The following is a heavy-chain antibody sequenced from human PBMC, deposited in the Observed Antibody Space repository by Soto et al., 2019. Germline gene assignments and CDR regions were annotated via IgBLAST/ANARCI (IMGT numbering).Heavy chain of an antibody. V-gene: IGHV3-72*01. D-gene: IGHD3-9*01. CDR1: GFTFSDHS. CDR2: SRDKPNSYTT. Sequence: EVQLVESGGGLVQPGGSLRLSCAASGFTFSDHSMDWVRQAPGKGLEWVGRSRDKPNSYTTEYAASVKGRFTISRDDSKNSLYLQMNSLKPDDTAIYYCASLIVDWWGQGTLVTVSS. J-gene: IGHJ4*02. CDR3: ASLIVDW.